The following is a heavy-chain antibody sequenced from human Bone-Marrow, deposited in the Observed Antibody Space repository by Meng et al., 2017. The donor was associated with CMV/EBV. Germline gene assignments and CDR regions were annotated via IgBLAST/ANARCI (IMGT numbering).Heavy chain of an antibody. CDR3: AREGGFLLYGLDV. Sequence: ASVTVSCKASGYSFTINDINWVRQAPGQGLEWMGWVNTKRGHTRYAQKFQGRLSITRDTSMTTAYMELTNLRSDDTAVYYCAREGGFLLYGLDVWGQGTTVTVSS. V-gene: IGHV1-8*02. J-gene: IGHJ6*02. D-gene: IGHD6-25*01. CDR1: GYSFTIND. CDR2: VNTKRGHT.